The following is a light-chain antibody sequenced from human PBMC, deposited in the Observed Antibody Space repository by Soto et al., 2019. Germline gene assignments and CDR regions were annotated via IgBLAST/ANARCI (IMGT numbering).Light chain of an antibody. CDR3: QQRGNWPVT. CDR1: QSVSSY. V-gene: IGKV3-11*01. J-gene: IGKJ1*01. Sequence: EIVLTQSPATLSLSPGERATLSCRASQSVSSYFAWYQQKPGQAPRLLIYDASNRATGIPARFSGGGSGTDFTLTISSLEPDDFAVYYCQQRGNWPVTFGQGTRVDIK. CDR2: DAS.